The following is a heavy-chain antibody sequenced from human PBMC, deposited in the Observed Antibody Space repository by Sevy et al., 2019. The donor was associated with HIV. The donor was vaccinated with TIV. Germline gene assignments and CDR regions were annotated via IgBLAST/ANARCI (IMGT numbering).Heavy chain of an antibody. J-gene: IGHJ3*02. CDR1: GFTFDDYA. D-gene: IGHD2-21*02. CDR2: ISWNSGSI. CDR3: AKDIGDGGNSADAFDI. V-gene: IGHV3-9*01. Sequence: GGSLRLSCAASGFTFDDYAMHWVRQAPGKGLEWVSGISWNSGSIGYADSVKGRFTISRDNAKNSLYLQMNSLGAEDTALYYCAKDIGDGGNSADAFDIWGQGTMVTVSS.